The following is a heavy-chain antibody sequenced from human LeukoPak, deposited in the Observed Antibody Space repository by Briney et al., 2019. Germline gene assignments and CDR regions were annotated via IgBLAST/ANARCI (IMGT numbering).Heavy chain of an antibody. D-gene: IGHD3-9*01. Sequence: ASVKVSCKASGYTFTSYDINWVRQATGQGLEWMGWMNPNSGHTGYAQKFQGRVTMTRNSTISTAYMELSSLRSDDTAVYCCARALRYFDWFPEDYWGQGTLVTVSS. V-gene: IGHV1-8*01. CDR2: MNPNSGHT. J-gene: IGHJ4*02. CDR1: GYTFTSYD. CDR3: ARALRYFDWFPEDY.